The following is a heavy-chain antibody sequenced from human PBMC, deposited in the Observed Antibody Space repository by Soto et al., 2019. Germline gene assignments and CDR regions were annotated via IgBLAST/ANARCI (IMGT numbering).Heavy chain of an antibody. D-gene: IGHD2-15*01. CDR3: ARDRRGEGYCSGGSCYSGPKAENNYYYYYMDV. V-gene: IGHV1-2*04. J-gene: IGHJ6*03. Sequence: ASVKVSCKASGYTFTGYYMHWVRQAPGQGLEWMGWINPNSGGTNYAQKFQGWVTMTRDTSISTAYMELSRLGSDDTAVYYCARDRRGEGYCSGGSCYSGPKAENNYYYYYMDVWGKGTTVTVSS. CDR2: INPNSGGT. CDR1: GYTFTGYY.